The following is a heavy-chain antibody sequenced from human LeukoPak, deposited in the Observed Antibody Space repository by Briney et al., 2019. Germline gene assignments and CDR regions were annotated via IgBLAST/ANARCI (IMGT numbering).Heavy chain of an antibody. Sequence: PGGSLRLPCAASGFTFSSYAMHWVRQAPGKGLEWVAVISYDGSNKYYADSVKGRFTISRDNSKNTLYLQMNSLRAEDTAVYYCAKGVSSRSYYYYGMDVWGQGTTVTVSS. CDR1: GFTFSSYA. CDR2: ISYDGSNK. D-gene: IGHD2-2*01. V-gene: IGHV3-30-3*01. CDR3: AKGVSSRSYYYYGMDV. J-gene: IGHJ6*02.